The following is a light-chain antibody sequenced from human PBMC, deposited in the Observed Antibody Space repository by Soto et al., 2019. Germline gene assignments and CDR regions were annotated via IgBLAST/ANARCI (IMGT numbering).Light chain of an antibody. CDR3: CSLAGSSTFYV. J-gene: IGLJ1*01. CDR1: RSDIGAYNF. Sequence: QSVLTQPASVSGSPGQSITISCTGTRSDIGAYNFVSWYQQHPGEVPKLILYDVNVRPSGVSNRFSGSKSGNTASLTISGLQAEDEADYYCCSLAGSSTFYVFGTGTKVTVL. CDR2: DVN. V-gene: IGLV2-23*02.